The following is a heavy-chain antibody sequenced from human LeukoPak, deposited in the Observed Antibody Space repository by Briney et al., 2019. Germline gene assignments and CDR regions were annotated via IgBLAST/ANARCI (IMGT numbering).Heavy chain of an antibody. CDR3: ARGRWGAVAGTGDWFDP. CDR1: GGSISSYY. Sequence: SETLSLTCTVSGGSISSYYWSWIRQPPGKGLEWIGYIYYSGSTNYNPSLKSRVTISVDTSKNQFSLKLSSVTAADTAVYYCARGRWGAVAGTGDWFDPWGQGTLVTVSS. J-gene: IGHJ5*02. D-gene: IGHD6-19*01. CDR2: IYYSGST. V-gene: IGHV4-59*12.